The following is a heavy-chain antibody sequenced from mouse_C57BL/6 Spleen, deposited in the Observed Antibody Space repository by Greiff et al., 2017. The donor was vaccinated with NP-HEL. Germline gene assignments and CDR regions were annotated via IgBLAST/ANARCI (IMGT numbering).Heavy chain of an antibody. CDR1: GFTFSDAW. V-gene: IGHV6-6*01. J-gene: IGHJ1*03. Sequence: EVKLVESGGGLVQPGGSMKLSCAASGFTFSDAWMDWVRQSPEKGLEWVAEIRHKANNHATYYAESVKGRFTISRDDSKSSVYLQMNSLRAEDTGIYYCTALGYDYPHWYFDVWGTGTTVTVSS. D-gene: IGHD2-4*01. CDR3: TALGYDYPHWYFDV. CDR2: IRHKANNHAT.